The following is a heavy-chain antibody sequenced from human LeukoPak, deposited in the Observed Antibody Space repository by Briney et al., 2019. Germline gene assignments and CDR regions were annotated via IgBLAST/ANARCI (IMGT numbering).Heavy chain of an antibody. CDR1: GGSISSYY. V-gene: IGHV4-4*07. CDR2: IYTSGST. D-gene: IGHD3-22*01. J-gene: IGHJ3*02. CDR3: ARELYYYDSSADYPNDAFDI. Sequence: SETLSLTCTVSGGSISSYYWSWIRQPAGKGLEWIGRIYTSGSTNYNPSLKSRVTMSVDTSKNQFSLKLSSVTAADTAVYYCARELYYYDSSADYPNDAFDIWGQGTMVTVSS.